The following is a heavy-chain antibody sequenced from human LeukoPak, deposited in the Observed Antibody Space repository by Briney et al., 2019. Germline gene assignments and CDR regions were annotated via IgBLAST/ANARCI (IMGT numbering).Heavy chain of an antibody. CDR2: INHSGST. CDR3: AREPIYSSGWYVGYYFDY. V-gene: IGHV4-34*01. D-gene: IGHD6-19*01. Sequence: SETLSLTCAVYGGSFSGYYWSWIRQPPGKGLEWIGEINHSGSTNYNPSLKSRVTISVDTSKNQFSLKLSSMTAADTAVYYCAREPIYSSGWYVGYYFDYWGQGTLVTVSS. J-gene: IGHJ4*02. CDR1: GGSFSGYY.